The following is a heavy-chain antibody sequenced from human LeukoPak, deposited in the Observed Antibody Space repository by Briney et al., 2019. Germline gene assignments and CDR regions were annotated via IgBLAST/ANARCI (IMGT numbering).Heavy chain of an antibody. D-gene: IGHD3-9*01. CDR2: ISGSGIST. V-gene: IGHV3-23*01. Sequence: PGGSLRLSCAASGFTFSSYAMTWVRQAPGKGLEWVSTISGSGISTYYSDSVKGRFTISRDNSKNTLYLQMNSLRAEDTAVYYCAKGDNDILTGYYNSFDYWGQGTLVIVSS. J-gene: IGHJ4*02. CDR3: AKGDNDILTGYYNSFDY. CDR1: GFTFSSYA.